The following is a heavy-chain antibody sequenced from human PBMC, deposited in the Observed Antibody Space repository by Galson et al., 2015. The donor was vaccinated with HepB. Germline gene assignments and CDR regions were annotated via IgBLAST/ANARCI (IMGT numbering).Heavy chain of an antibody. CDR3: AKGLELVNYFDY. CDR1: GFTFSNYG. D-gene: IGHD6-6*01. J-gene: IGHJ4*02. V-gene: IGHV3-30*18. Sequence: SLRLSCAASGFTFSNYGMHWVRQAPGKGLEWVAVISYDGSSKYHADSVKGRFTISRDNSKNTLYLQMDSLRGEDTAVYYCAKGLELVNYFDYWGQGTLVTVSS. CDR2: ISYDGSSK.